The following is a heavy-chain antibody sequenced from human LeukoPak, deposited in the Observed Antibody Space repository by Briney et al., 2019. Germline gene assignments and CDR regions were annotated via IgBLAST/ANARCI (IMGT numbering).Heavy chain of an antibody. Sequence: VGSLRLSCAASGFTFSSYGMHWVRQAPGKGLEWVAFIRYDGSNKYYADSVKGRFTISRGNSKNTLYLQMNSLRAEDTAVYYCAKDVTSSSWPFYYWGQGTLVTVSS. CDR1: GFTFSSYG. D-gene: IGHD6-13*01. J-gene: IGHJ4*02. V-gene: IGHV3-30*02. CDR3: AKDVTSSSWPFYY. CDR2: IRYDGSNK.